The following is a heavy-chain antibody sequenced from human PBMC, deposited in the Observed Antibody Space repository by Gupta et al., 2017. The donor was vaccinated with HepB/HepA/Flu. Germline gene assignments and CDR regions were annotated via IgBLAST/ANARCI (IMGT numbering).Heavy chain of an antibody. CDR3: ARTARILGY. J-gene: IGHJ4*02. V-gene: IGHV3-11*01. Sequence: QVQLVESGGGLVKPGGSLRLSCAASGFTFTDYYMSWVRQAPGKGPEWLLYSSPSGTDIYYTSSLRGRFTISRDNDKKSIYLQMDNLRAEDTAVYYCARTARILGYWGPGTQVTVSS. CDR1: GFTFTDYY. CDR2: SSPSGTDI. D-gene: IGHD2-21*02.